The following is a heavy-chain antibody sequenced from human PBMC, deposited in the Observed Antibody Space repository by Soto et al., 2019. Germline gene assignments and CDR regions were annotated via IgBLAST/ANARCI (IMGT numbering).Heavy chain of an antibody. CDR3: ARHRAYNWYDAPSYFDP. CDR2: IIPIFAPA. V-gene: IGHV1-69*13. CDR1: GVTFTNSA. D-gene: IGHD1-1*01. J-gene: IGHJ5*02. Sequence: ASVKVCCKASGVTFTNSAISWVRQAPGQGLEWMGGIIPIFAPANYAQRFQGRVTITADESTSTAYLELSSLRSEDTAVYYCARHRAYNWYDAPSYFDPWGQGTLVTVSS.